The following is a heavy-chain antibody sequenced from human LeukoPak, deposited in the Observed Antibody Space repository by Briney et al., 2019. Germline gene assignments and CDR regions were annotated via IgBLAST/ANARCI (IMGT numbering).Heavy chain of an antibody. CDR1: GVTLSNYA. CDR3: ANGCSKSSFYFDC. D-gene: IGHD6-13*01. V-gene: IGHV3-23*01. J-gene: IGHJ4*02. Sequence: GGSLRLSCAASGVTLSNYAMNWVRQAPGKGLEWVSTISGSGGSTYYADSVKGRFTISRDNPKNTLYLQMNSLTAEDTAVYYCANGCSKSSFYFDCWGHRDPWS. CDR2: ISGSGGST.